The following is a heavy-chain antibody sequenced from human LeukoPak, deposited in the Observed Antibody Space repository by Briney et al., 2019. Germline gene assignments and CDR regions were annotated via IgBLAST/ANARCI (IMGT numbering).Heavy chain of an antibody. CDR2: ISSSSSYI. V-gene: IGHV3-21*01. D-gene: IGHD6-13*01. CDR3: ASEYSSSWYPDY. J-gene: IGHJ4*02. CDR1: GFTFSSYS. Sequence: GGSLRLSCAASGFTFSSYSMNWVRQAPGKGLEWVSSISSSSSYIYYADSVKGRFTISRDNAKNSLYLQMNSLRAEDTAVYYCASEYSSSWYPDYWGQGTLVTVSS.